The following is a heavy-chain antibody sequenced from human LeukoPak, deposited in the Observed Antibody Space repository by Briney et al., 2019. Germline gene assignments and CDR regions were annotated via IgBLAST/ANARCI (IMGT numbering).Heavy chain of an antibody. V-gene: IGHV4-4*02. Sequence: SRTLSLTCAVSGGSISSSNWWIRVRQPPCNGLEWIGEIYHSGSTNYNPSLKSLVTISVDTSKNQFSLKLSSVTAADTAVYYFVREEAVIRYFDWLSLFDYWGQGTLVTVSS. CDR2: IYHSGST. J-gene: IGHJ4*02. CDR1: GGSISSSNW. CDR3: VREEAVIRYFDWLSLFDY. D-gene: IGHD3-9*01.